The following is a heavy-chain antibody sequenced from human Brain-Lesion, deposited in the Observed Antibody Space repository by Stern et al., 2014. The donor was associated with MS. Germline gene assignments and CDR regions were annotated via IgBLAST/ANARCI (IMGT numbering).Heavy chain of an antibody. CDR1: GYLSTGYH. V-gene: IGHV1-2*02. CDR3: ARDQRGSTIFGVVTDYYYLGMDV. CDR2: LNPTTGCT. J-gene: IGHJ6*02. D-gene: IGHD3-3*01. Sequence: VQLVQSRAEPKKPGASVKVSCKPSGYLSTGYHIPWVRPPLRQGVDWMPWLNPTTGCTKQDQKFQGRLTLSKCTAIRPACVEQSSLTSDGTAVYYCARDQRGSTIFGVVTDYYYLGMDVWGQGTTFTGSS.